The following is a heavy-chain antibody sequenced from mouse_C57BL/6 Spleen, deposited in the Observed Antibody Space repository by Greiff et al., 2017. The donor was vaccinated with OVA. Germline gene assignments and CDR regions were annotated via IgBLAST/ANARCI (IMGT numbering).Heavy chain of an antibody. CDR3: ARKLSSSSPYAMDY. J-gene: IGHJ4*01. CDR1: GYTFTSYW. Sequence: QVHVKQSGAELVKPGASVKLSCKASGYTFTSYWMHWVKQRPGQGLEWIGMIHPNSGSTNYNEKFKSKATLTVDKSSSTAYMQLSSLTSEDSAVYYCARKLSSSSPYAMDYWGQGTSVTVSS. CDR2: IHPNSGST. D-gene: IGHD1-1*01. V-gene: IGHV1-64*01.